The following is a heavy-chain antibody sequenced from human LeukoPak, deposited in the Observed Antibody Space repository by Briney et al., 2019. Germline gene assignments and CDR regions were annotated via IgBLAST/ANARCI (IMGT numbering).Heavy chain of an antibody. CDR2: IRYDGNSK. Sequence: GGSLRLSCAASGFTFSTSAMTWVRQAPGKGLERVAFIRYDGNSKYADSVKGRFTISRDNSKNTVYLQMNSLRTDDTAVYYCARDVNLRQLADWGQGTLVTVSS. V-gene: IGHV3-30*02. CDR3: ARDVNLRQLAD. D-gene: IGHD6-6*01. CDR1: GFTFSTSA. J-gene: IGHJ4*02.